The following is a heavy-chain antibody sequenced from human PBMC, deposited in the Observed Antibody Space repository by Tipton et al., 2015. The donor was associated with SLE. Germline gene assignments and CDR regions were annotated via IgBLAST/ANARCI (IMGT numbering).Heavy chain of an antibody. CDR3: ARGGVEEGLEEGDWFDS. V-gene: IGHV4-61*02. D-gene: IGHD1-1*01. CDR2: IYTSGGT. Sequence: TLSLTCTVSGGSISSGSYYWSWIRQPAGKGLEWIGRIYTSGGTNYNPSLKSRVTISIDTSKGQVSLKLSSVTAADTAVYYCARGGVEEGLEEGDWFDSWGQGTLVTVSS. CDR1: GGSISSGSYY. J-gene: IGHJ5*01.